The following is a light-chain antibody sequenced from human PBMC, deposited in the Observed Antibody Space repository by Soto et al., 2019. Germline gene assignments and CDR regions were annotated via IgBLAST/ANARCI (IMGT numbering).Light chain of an antibody. CDR1: QPISST. V-gene: IGKV3-15*01. Sequence: EIVMTQSQATLAVSRGGGCTVSCRASQPISSTFAWYQQKPRQAPRLLISGASTTATGIPARFSGRGSGTEFTLTISSLQSEDFGIYYCQQYYNWPPIPFGQGTRLEN. J-gene: IGKJ5*01. CDR2: GAS. CDR3: QQYYNWPPIP.